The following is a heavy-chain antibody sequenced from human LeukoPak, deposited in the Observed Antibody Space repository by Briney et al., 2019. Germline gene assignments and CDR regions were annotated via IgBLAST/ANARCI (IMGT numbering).Heavy chain of an antibody. CDR2: TSYDGSNE. V-gene: IGHV3-30-3*01. CDR3: AKDKSRIAVAGSYYFDY. CDR1: GFTFSHYA. J-gene: IGHJ4*02. Sequence: GGSLRLSCAASGFTFSHYAMHWLRQTPGKGLEWVAVTSYDGSNEYYSDSVKDRFTISRDNSRNTLDLQMNGLRNEDTAVYYCAKDKSRIAVAGSYYFDYWGQGTLVTVSS. D-gene: IGHD6-19*01.